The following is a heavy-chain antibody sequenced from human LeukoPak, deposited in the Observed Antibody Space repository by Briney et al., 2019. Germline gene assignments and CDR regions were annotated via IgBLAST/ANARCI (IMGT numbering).Heavy chain of an antibody. J-gene: IGHJ4*02. V-gene: IGHV4-31*03. D-gene: IGHD3-10*01. CDR2: IYYSGST. Sequence: PSETLSLTCTVSGGSISSGGYYWSWIRQHPGKGLEWIGYIYYSGSTYYNPSLKSRVTISVDTSKNQFSLKLSSVTAADTAVYYCASLFMVRGVIRGDYWGQGTLVTVSS. CDR3: ASLFMVRGVIRGDY. CDR1: GGSISSGGYY.